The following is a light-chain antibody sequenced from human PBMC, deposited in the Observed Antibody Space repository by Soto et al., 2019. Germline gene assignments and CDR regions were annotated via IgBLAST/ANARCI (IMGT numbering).Light chain of an antibody. CDR1: QSISNW. Sequence: DIQMTQSPSTLSASVGDRVTITCQASQSISNWLAWYQQKPGKAPKLLIYDASSLESGVPSRFSGSGSGTEFTLTISGLQPDDFATYYCQQYNSYGYTFGQGTKLEI. CDR2: DAS. J-gene: IGKJ2*01. CDR3: QQYNSYGYT. V-gene: IGKV1-5*01.